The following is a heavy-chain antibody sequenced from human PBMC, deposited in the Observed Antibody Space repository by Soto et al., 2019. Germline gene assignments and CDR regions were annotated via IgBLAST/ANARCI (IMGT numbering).Heavy chain of an antibody. CDR2: IFYSGST. CDR1: GGSISSGGYY. V-gene: IGHV4-31*03. D-gene: IGHD3-3*01. J-gene: IGHJ5*02. Sequence: KTSETLSLTCTVSGGSISSGGYYWSWIRHHPGKGLEWIGYIFYSGSTFYSPSLKSRVTISVDTSKNQFSLKLSSVTAADTAVYYCAREGSGSTPFDPWGQGTLVTVSS. CDR3: AREGSGSTPFDP.